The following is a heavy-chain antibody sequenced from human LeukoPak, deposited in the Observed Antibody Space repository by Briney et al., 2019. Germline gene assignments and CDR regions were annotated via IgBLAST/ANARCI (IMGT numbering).Heavy chain of an antibody. J-gene: IGHJ5*02. V-gene: IGHV5-10-1*01. D-gene: IGHD6-13*01. CDR3: ARHVSYSSSWYAGHNWFDP. Sequence: GESLKISCKGSGYSFTSYWISWVRQMPGKGLEWMGRIDPSDSYTNYSPSFQGHVTISADKSISTAYLQWSSLKASDTAIYYCARHVSYSSSWYAGHNWFDPWGQGTLVTVSS. CDR1: GYSFTSYW. CDR2: IDPSDSYT.